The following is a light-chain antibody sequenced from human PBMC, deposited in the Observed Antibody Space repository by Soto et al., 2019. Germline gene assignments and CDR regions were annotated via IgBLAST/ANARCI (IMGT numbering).Light chain of an antibody. CDR2: GAA. V-gene: IGKV3-15*01. CDR1: QSISSN. J-gene: IGKJ2*01. CDR3: QQFHDWALP. Sequence: EIVMTQSPATLSVSPGERATLSCRASQSISSNLAWYQQKPGQAPRRLIYGAATRATGTPARFSCFGSGTEVTFTISSLQPEDFAVYYCQQFHDWALPFRQGTKLEIK.